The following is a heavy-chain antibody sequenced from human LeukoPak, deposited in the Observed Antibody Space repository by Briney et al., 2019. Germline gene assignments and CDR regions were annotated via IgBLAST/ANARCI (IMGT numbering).Heavy chain of an antibody. CDR2: ISTTGST. Sequence: YPSQTLSLSCTVSGGPINNPIYYSSWIRQPAGKGLEWIGRISTTGSTSYGPALKSRAIISIDTTKNQFSLRLSSATAADTAVYYCASHQYGSGSYYHDYWGQGALVTVSS. CDR3: ASHQYGSGSYYHDY. CDR1: GGPINNPIYY. V-gene: IGHV4-61*02. D-gene: IGHD3-10*01. J-gene: IGHJ4*02.